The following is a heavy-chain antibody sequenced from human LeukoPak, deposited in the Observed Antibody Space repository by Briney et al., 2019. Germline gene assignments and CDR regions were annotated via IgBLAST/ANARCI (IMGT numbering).Heavy chain of an antibody. CDR2: INPNSGGT. Sequence: ASVKVSCKASGYTFTSYGISWVRQAPGQGLEWMGWINPNSGGTNYAQKFQGRVTMTRDMSTSTVYMELSSLRSEDTAVYYCARDGDDSSGYPYYAFDIWGQGTMVTVSS. D-gene: IGHD3-22*01. CDR3: ARDGDDSSGYPYYAFDI. V-gene: IGHV1-2*02. CDR1: GYTFTSYG. J-gene: IGHJ3*02.